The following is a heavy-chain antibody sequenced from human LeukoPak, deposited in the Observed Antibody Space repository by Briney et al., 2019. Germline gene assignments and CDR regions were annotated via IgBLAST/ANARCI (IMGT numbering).Heavy chain of an antibody. D-gene: IGHD3-9*01. CDR3: ARVPSDSFGWVCVDS. CDR1: GGSFSGYY. CDR2: INHSGST. Sequence: SETLSLTCAVYGGSFSGYYWSWIRQPPGKGLEWIWEINHSGSTNYNPSLKCRVTISVDTSKNQFSLMLNSVTAADTAMYFCARVPSDSFGWVCVDSWGQGSLVTVCS. V-gene: IGHV4-34*01. J-gene: IGHJ4*02.